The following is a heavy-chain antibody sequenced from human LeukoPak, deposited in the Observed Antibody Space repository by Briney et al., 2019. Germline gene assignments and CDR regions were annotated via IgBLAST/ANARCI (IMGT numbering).Heavy chain of an antibody. CDR1: GGSISSGSYY. V-gene: IGHV4-61*02. J-gene: IGHJ3*02. CDR3: ASEYYDFWSGYPNYAFDI. CDR2: IYTSGST. D-gene: IGHD3-3*01. Sequence: SETLSLTCTVSGGSISSGSYYWSWIRQPAGKGLEWIGRIYTSGSTNYNPSLKSRVTISADTSKNQFSLKLSSVTAADTAVYYCASEYYDFWSGYPNYAFDIWGQGTMVTVSS.